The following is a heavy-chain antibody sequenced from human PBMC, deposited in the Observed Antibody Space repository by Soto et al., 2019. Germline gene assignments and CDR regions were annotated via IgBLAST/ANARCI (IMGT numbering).Heavy chain of an antibody. CDR1: GFTFTNSW. Sequence: EVQLVESGGGLVQPGGSLRLACAGTGFTFTNSWMTWVRQAPGKGLEWVANIKPDGSAKNYVDSMKGRIAISRDNAKNSLYLQMNSLRDEDTAMYYCARDSHYDTYDYWGQGTLVTVSS. V-gene: IGHV3-7*01. CDR3: ARDSHYDTYDY. J-gene: IGHJ4*02. CDR2: IKPDGSAK. D-gene: IGHD4-4*01.